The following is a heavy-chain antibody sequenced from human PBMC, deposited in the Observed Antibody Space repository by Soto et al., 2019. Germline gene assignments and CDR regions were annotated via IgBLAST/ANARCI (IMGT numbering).Heavy chain of an antibody. CDR1: GGSFKSGSYS. V-gene: IGHV4-61*01. D-gene: IGHD3-3*01. J-gene: IGHJ4*02. Sequence: SETLSLTCTVSGGSFKSGSYSWSWIRQPPGKGLEWIVYVYHTGRTSYNPSLKSRVSISMDTSKNQFSLNLDSVTAADTAVYFCARDFAYFDSWGQGTLVTVSS. CDR2: VYHTGRT. CDR3: ARDFAYFDS.